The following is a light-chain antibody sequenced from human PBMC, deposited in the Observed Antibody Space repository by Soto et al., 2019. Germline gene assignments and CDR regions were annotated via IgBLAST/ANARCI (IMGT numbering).Light chain of an antibody. CDR1: QSVSSSY. CDR3: KQYNNWPPT. J-gene: IGKJ1*01. Sequence: EIVLTQSPGTLSLSPGERATLSCRASQSVSSSYLAWYQQKPGQAPRLLIYGASTRATGTPARFSGSRSGTEFTLTISSLQSEDFAVYSCKQYNNWPPTLGQGTKVDIK. CDR2: GAS. V-gene: IGKV3-15*01.